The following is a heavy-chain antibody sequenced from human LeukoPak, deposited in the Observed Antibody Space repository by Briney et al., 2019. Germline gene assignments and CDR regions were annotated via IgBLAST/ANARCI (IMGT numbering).Heavy chain of an antibody. J-gene: IGHJ4*02. CDR3: VREPQAEYYFDY. CDR2: INSDGSST. CDR1: GFTFSSYN. Sequence: GGSLRLSCAASGFTFSSYNMNWVRQTPGKGLVWVSRINSDGSSTTYADSVKGRFTISRDNARNTLYLQMNSLRAEDTAVYYCVREPQAEYYFDYWGQGTLVTVSS. D-gene: IGHD1-14*01. V-gene: IGHV3-74*01.